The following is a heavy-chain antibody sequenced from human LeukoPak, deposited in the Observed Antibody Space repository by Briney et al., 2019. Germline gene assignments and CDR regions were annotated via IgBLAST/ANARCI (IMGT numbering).Heavy chain of an antibody. CDR2: INWIGGST. J-gene: IGHJ4*02. D-gene: IGHD2-8*01. CDR1: GFTFDDYG. Sequence: PWGSLRLSCAASGFTFDDYGMSWVRQAPGKGLEWVSGINWIGGSTGYADSVKGRFTISRDNAKNSLYLQMNSLRAEDTALYHCARDKIGVCTDWGQGTLVTVSS. V-gene: IGHV3-20*01. CDR3: ARDKIGVCTD.